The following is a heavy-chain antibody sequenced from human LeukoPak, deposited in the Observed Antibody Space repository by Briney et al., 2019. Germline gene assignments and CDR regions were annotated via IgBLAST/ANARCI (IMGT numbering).Heavy chain of an antibody. V-gene: IGHV3-21*01. Sequence: KSGGSLRLSCAASGFTFSLYTMNWVRQAPGKGLEWVSSISSNGNYIHYADSVKGRFTISRDNAKTSVYLEMNGLRAEDTGLYFCVRDDCSSSSCPFVWGQGVLLTVSS. J-gene: IGHJ4*02. CDR1: GFTFSLYT. D-gene: IGHD2-2*01. CDR2: ISSNGNYI. CDR3: VRDDCSSSSCPFV.